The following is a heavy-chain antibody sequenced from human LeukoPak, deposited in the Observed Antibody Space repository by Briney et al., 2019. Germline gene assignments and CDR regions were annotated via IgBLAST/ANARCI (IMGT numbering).Heavy chain of an antibody. CDR1: GYTLAELS. Sequence: ASVKVSCKVSGYTLAELSMHWVRQAPGKGLEWMGGFDPEDGKTIYAQKFQGRVTMTEDTSTDTAYMELSSLKSEDTAVYYCASTPPVLAAIGPTYCYMDVWGKGTTVTVSS. D-gene: IGHD2-2*01. CDR3: ASTPPVLAAIGPTYCYMDV. CDR2: FDPEDGKT. J-gene: IGHJ6*03. V-gene: IGHV1-24*01.